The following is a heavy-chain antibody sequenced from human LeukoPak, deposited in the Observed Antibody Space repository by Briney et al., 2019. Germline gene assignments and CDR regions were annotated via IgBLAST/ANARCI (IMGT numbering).Heavy chain of an antibody. CDR3: ARARYCSSTSCPSPYYYYMDV. Sequence: GESLKISCKGSGYSFTNYWIGGVRQLPGKGLEWMGIIYPGDSDTRYSPSFQGQVTISADKSIRTAYLQWSSLNASDTAMYYCARARYCSSTSCPSPYYYYMDVWGKGTTVTVSS. J-gene: IGHJ6*03. CDR2: IYPGDSDT. CDR1: GYSFTNYW. V-gene: IGHV5-51*01. D-gene: IGHD2-2*01.